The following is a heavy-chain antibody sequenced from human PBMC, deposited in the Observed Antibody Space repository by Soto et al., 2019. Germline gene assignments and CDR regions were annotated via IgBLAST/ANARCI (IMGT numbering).Heavy chain of an antibody. CDR3: AREWGAVISDNYYYYMDV. D-gene: IGHD3-22*01. V-gene: IGHV3-33*01. CDR1: GFTFSSYG. CDR2: IWYDGSNK. Sequence: GGSLRLSCAASGFTFSSYGMHWVRQAPGKGLEWVAVIWYDGSNKYYADSVKGRFTISRDNSKNTLYLQMNSLRAEDTAVYYCAREWGAVISDNYYYYMDVWGKGTTVTVSS. J-gene: IGHJ6*03.